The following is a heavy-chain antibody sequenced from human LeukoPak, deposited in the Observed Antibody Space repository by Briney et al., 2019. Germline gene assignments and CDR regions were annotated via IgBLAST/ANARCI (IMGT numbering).Heavy chain of an antibody. CDR3: ARATGYQDYFDY. CDR1: GGSISSYY. D-gene: IGHD3-9*01. Sequence: SETLSLTCTVSGGSISSYYWSWIRQPPGKGLEWIGYIYYGGSTNYNPSLKSRVTISVDTSKNQFSLKLSSVTAADTAVYYCARATGYQDYFDYWGQGTLVTVSS. CDR2: IYYGGST. J-gene: IGHJ4*02. V-gene: IGHV4-59*01.